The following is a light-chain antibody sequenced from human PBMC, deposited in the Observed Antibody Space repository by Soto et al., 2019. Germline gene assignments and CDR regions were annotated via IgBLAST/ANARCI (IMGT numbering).Light chain of an antibody. Sequence: EIVLTQSPATLSLSPGERATLSCRASQSVRNYLAWYQQKPGQGPRLLIYDTSNRATDVPARFSGSGSGTDFTLTISSLEPEDFAVYFCQQRSNWPLTFGPGTKVDIK. CDR1: QSVRNY. J-gene: IGKJ3*01. CDR2: DTS. V-gene: IGKV3-11*01. CDR3: QQRSNWPLT.